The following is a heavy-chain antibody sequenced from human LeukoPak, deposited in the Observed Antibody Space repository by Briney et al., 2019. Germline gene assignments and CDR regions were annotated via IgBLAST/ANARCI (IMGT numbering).Heavy chain of an antibody. D-gene: IGHD3-9*01. CDR2: ISGSGGST. CDR3: ATATYDILTGSRRAYFDY. J-gene: IGHJ4*02. Sequence: PGGSLRLSCAASGFTFSTYAMTWVRQAPGKGLEWVSTISGSGGSTYYADSVKGRFTISRDNSKNTVHPQMNSLRAEDTAVYYCATATYDILTGSRRAYFDYWGQGTLVTVSS. CDR1: GFTFSTYA. V-gene: IGHV3-23*01.